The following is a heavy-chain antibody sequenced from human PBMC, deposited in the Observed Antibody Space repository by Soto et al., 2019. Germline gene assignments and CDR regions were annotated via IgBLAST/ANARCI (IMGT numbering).Heavy chain of an antibody. J-gene: IGHJ5*02. CDR3: ARDLGYNWNYDWFDP. CDR2: INSDGSST. Sequence: EVQLVESGGGLVQPGGSLRLSCAASGFTFSSYWMHWVRQAPGKGLVWVSRINSDGSSTSYADSVKGRFTISRDNAKNTLYLQMNSLRAEDTAVYYCARDLGYNWNYDWFDPWGQGTLVTVSS. D-gene: IGHD1-7*01. V-gene: IGHV3-74*01. CDR1: GFTFSSYW.